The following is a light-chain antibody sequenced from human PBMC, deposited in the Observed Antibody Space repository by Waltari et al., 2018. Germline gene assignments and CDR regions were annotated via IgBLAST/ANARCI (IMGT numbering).Light chain of an antibody. Sequence: DIQMTQSPSSLSASVGDRVTITCRASQGIHTYLACFQQKPGKAPKSLINGASNLHSGVPAMFNGRASATDFTLSISSLQPDDVATYYCKQYNFYPLTVGGGTEVEIK. V-gene: IGKV1-16*01. CDR1: QGIHTY. CDR3: KQYNFYPLT. CDR2: GAS. J-gene: IGKJ4*01.